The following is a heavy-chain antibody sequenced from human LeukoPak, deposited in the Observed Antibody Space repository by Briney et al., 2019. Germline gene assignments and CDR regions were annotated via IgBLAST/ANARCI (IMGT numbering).Heavy chain of an antibody. CDR2: IYYSGST. D-gene: IGHD6-13*01. J-gene: IGHJ2*01. Sequence: PSETLSLTCTVSGGSISSSSYYWGWIRQPPGKGLERIGSIYYSGSTYYNPSLKSRVTISVETSKNQFSLKLSSVTAADTAVYYCARVYYSSSYDYWYFDLWGRGTLVTVSS. CDR3: ARVYYSSSYDYWYFDL. V-gene: IGHV4-39*07. CDR1: GGSISSSSYY.